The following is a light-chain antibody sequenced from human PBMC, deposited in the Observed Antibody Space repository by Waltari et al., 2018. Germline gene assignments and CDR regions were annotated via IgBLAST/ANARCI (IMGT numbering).Light chain of an antibody. CDR1: RSDVGGSNF. V-gene: IGLV2-11*01. J-gene: IGLJ1*01. CDR3: CSYAGSYTYV. CDR2: DLT. Sequence: QSALTHPRSVSGSPGQAVTISCPGTRSDVGGSNFDSWYQQHPGKAPKLMIYDLTKRPSGVPDRFSGSKSGNTASLTISGLQAEDEADYYCCSYAGSYTYVFGTGTKVTVL.